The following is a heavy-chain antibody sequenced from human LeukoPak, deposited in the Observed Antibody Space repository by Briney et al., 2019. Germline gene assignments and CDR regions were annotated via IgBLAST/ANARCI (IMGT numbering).Heavy chain of an antibody. CDR2: ISSSSSTI. J-gene: IGHJ4*02. V-gene: IGHV3-48*01. CDR3: ARDCRSGDCYSFDY. CDR1: GFTFSNYN. D-gene: IGHD2-21*02. Sequence: GGSLRLSCAASGFTFSNYNINWVRQAPGKGLEWLSYISSSSSTIYYAHSVKSRFTISRDNSKNTLYLQMNSLRAEDTAVYYCARDCRSGDCYSFDYWGQGTLVTVSS.